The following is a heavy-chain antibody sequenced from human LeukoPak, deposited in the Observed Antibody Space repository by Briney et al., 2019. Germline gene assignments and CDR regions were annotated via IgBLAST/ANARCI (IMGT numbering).Heavy chain of an antibody. CDR3: AREYYYGSGPLFDP. J-gene: IGHJ5*02. CDR2: ISSSSSTI. Sequence: PGGSLRLSCAASGFTFSSYSMNWVRQAPGKGLEWVSYISSSSSTIYYADSVKGRFTISRDNAKNSLYLQMNSLRAEDTAVYYCAREYYYGSGPLFDPWGQGTLVTVSS. CDR1: GFTFSSYS. V-gene: IGHV3-48*04. D-gene: IGHD3-10*01.